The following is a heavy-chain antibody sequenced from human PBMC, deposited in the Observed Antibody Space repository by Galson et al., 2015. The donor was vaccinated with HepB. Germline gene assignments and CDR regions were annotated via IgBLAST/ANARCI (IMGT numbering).Heavy chain of an antibody. CDR1: GYTFTSYA. Sequence: SVKVSCKASGYTFTSYAMHWVRQAPGQRLEWMGWISAYNGNTNYAQKLQGRVTMTTDTSTSTAYMELSSLKASDTAMYYCARLDYYDSSGYYSPFFDPWGQGTLVTVSS. CDR3: ARLDYYDSSGYYSPFFDP. V-gene: IGHV1-18*01. CDR2: ISAYNGNT. J-gene: IGHJ5*02. D-gene: IGHD3-22*01.